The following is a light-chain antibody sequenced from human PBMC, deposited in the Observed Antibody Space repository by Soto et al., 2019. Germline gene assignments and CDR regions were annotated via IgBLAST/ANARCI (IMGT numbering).Light chain of an antibody. CDR2: GNN. V-gene: IGLV1-40*01. Sequence: QYVLTQPPSVSGAPGQRVTISCTGSSSNTGAGYDVHWYQQLPGTAPKLLIYGNNNRPSGVPDRFSGSKSDTSASLAITGLQAEDEADYYCQSYDRSLSGSVFGGGTKLTVL. CDR1: SSNTGAGYD. CDR3: QSYDRSLSGSV. J-gene: IGLJ3*02.